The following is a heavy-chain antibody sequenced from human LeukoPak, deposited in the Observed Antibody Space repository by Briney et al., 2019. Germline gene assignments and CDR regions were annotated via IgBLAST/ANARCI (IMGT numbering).Heavy chain of an antibody. CDR1: GGTFSSYA. V-gene: IGHV1-69*13. Sequence: ASVKVSCKASGGTFSSYAISWVRQAPGQGLEWMGGIIPIFGTANYAQKFQGRVTITADESTSTAYVELSSLRSEDTAVYYCARGVGDGYNYHYYYYMDVWGKGTTVTVSS. CDR2: IIPIFGTA. J-gene: IGHJ6*03. CDR3: ARGVGDGYNYHYYYYMDV. D-gene: IGHD5-24*01.